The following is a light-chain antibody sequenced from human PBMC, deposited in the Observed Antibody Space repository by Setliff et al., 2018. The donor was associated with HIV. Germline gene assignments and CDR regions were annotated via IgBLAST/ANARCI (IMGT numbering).Light chain of an antibody. CDR1: SSDVGGYNY. CDR2: DVS. Sequence: QSALTQPRSVSGSPGQSVTISCTGTSSDVGGYNYVSWYLQHPGKAPKLMIYDVSERPSGVPDRFSGSKSANTASLTISGLQAEDEADYYCCSYAGSYTFYVFGTGTKGTVL. V-gene: IGLV2-11*01. CDR3: CSYAGSYTFYV. J-gene: IGLJ1*01.